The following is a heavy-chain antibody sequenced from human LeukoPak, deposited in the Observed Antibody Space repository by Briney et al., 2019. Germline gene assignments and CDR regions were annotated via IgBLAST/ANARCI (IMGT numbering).Heavy chain of an antibody. J-gene: IGHJ3*02. D-gene: IGHD3-22*01. Sequence: ASVKVSCKASGVTFSTSAVQWVRQARGQGLEWIGCIVVASGETNYAQKFQERVTITRDLSRGTAYMELSSLGSEDTAVYYCVADAYYHDTSDYYSYGFDIWGQGTMVTVSS. CDR3: VADAYYHDTSDYYSYGFDI. CDR2: IVVASGET. CDR1: GVTFSTSA. V-gene: IGHV1-58*01.